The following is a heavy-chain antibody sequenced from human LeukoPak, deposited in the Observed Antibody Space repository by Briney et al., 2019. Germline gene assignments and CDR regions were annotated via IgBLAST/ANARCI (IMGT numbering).Heavy chain of an antibody. CDR3: ARDRLTSGSYFFDY. J-gene: IGHJ4*02. CDR2: ISGRSSTI. CDR1: AFTFSDYS. D-gene: IGHD1-26*01. V-gene: IGHV3-48*01. Sequence: GGSLRLSCAASAFTFSDYSMNWVRQAPGKGLGWISYISGRSSTIYYADSVRGRFTISRDNAKNSMYLQMNSLRAEDTAVYYCARDRLTSGSYFFDYWGQGTLVTVSS.